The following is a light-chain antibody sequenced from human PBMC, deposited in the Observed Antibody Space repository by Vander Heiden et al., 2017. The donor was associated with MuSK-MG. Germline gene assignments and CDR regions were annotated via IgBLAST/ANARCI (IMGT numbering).Light chain of an antibody. J-gene: IGKJ5*01. Sequence: EIVMTPSPDTLSVSPGERATLSCRASQSISSNLAWYQQRPGQAPRLLIYDASARATGTPARFSGSGSGTEFSLTITSLQSEDFALYYCQHYNNWPPITFGQGTRLEIK. V-gene: IGKV3-15*01. CDR2: DAS. CDR3: QHYNNWPPIT. CDR1: QSISSN.